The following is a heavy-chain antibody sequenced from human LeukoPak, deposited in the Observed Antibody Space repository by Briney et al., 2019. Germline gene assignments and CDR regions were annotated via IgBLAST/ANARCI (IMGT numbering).Heavy chain of an antibody. V-gene: IGHV1-2*02. CDR2: INSNSADT. D-gene: IGHD1-14*01. Sequence: ASVMVSCKASGYNFRAYYIHWVRQAPGQGLEWMGWINSNSADTNYAQNFQGRVTMTRDTSISTAYMELSRLRSDDTAVYYCARLPLKVSAFDIWGQGTMVTVSS. CDR1: GYNFRAYY. CDR3: ARLPLKVSAFDI. J-gene: IGHJ3*02.